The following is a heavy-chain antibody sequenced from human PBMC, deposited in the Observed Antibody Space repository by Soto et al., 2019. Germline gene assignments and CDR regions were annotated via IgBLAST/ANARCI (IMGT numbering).Heavy chain of an antibody. CDR3: ARGPRYYFAY. Sequence: GGSLRLSCAASGFTFSSYAMHWVRQAPGKGLEYVSAINSNGGITYYANSVKSRFTISRDNSKNTLYLQMGSLRAEDMAVYYCARGPRYYFAYWGQGSLVTVSS. CDR1: GFTFSSYA. J-gene: IGHJ4*02. CDR2: INSNGGIT. V-gene: IGHV3-64*01.